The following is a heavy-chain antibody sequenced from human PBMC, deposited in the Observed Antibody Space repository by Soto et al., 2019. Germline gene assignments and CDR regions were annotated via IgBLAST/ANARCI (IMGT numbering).Heavy chain of an antibody. CDR1: GFTFSSYA. CDR3: ARPLWRDDYNWGYFDL. CDR2: ISYDGSNK. Sequence: GGSLRLSXAASGFTFSSYAMHWVRQAPGKGLEWVAVISYDGSNKYYPDSVKGRFTISRDNSKNTLYLQMNSLRLEDTAVYYCARPLWRDDYNWGYFDLWGRGTLVTVSS. D-gene: IGHD4-4*01. V-gene: IGHV3-30-3*01. J-gene: IGHJ2*01.